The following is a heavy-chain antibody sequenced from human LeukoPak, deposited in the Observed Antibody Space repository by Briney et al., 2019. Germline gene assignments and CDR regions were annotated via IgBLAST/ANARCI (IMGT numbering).Heavy chain of an antibody. CDR1: GFTFRSYS. V-gene: IGHV3-21*01. D-gene: IGHD3-3*01. J-gene: IGHJ4*02. Sequence: GGSLRLSCAASGFTFRSYSMNWVRQAPGKGLEWVSSISSSSSYIYYADSVKGRFTISRDNAKNSLYLQMNSLRAEDTAVYYCARGDYDFWSGYCDYWGQGTLVTVSS. CDR2: ISSSSSYI. CDR3: ARGDYDFWSGYCDY.